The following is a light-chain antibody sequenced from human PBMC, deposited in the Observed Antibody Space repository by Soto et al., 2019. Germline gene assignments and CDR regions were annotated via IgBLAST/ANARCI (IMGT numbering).Light chain of an antibody. CDR1: KLGDKY. J-gene: IGLJ1*01. Sequence: SYELTQPPSVSVSPGQTASITCSGYKLGDKYIYWYKQVPGQSPVLVVYQDAKRPSGVPERFSGSNSGNTATLTISGTQALDEADYYCQAWDGSSYVFGTGTKLTVL. CDR2: QDA. CDR3: QAWDGSSYV. V-gene: IGLV3-1*01.